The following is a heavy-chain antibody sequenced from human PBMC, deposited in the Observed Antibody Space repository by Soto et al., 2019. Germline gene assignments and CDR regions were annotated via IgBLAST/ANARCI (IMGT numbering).Heavy chain of an antibody. J-gene: IGHJ5*01. CDR1: DGSISSYY. D-gene: IGHD6-13*01. Sequence: PSETLSLTCTVSDGSISSYYWSWIRQPPGKGLEWIGYIYYSGSTDYNPSLKSRVTISVDTSKNQFSLKLSSVTAADTAVYYCARQVDSSSWYRWFDSWGQGTLVTVSS. V-gene: IGHV4-59*08. CDR2: IYYSGST. CDR3: ARQVDSSSWYRWFDS.